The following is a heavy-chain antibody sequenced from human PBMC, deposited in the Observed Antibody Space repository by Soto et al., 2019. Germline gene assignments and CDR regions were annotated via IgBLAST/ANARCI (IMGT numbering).Heavy chain of an antibody. CDR2: ISGSGGPT. Sequence: EVQLLESGGGLVQPEGSLRLHCAASGFSFSTYAMSWVRQAPGKGLEWVSGISGSGGPTYYEDSVKGRFTISRDNSQTTLYLQVNSLRAEDTAVYYCAKDQAAAGTISRYFQHWGQGTLVTVSS. D-gene: IGHD6-13*01. CDR3: AKDQAAAGTISRYFQH. J-gene: IGHJ1*01. CDR1: GFSFSTYA. V-gene: IGHV3-23*01.